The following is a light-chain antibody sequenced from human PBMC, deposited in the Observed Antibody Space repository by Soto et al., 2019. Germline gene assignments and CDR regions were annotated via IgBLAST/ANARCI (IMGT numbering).Light chain of an antibody. CDR2: EVT. CDR3: SSYTSSSTLYV. V-gene: IGLV2-14*01. Sequence: QSALTQPASVSGSPGQSITMSCTGTSSDVGGQNYVSWYQLHPGKAPKLMIYEVTNRPSGVSNRFSGSKSGNTASLTISGLQAEDEADYFCSSYTSSSTLYVFGTGTKVTVL. CDR1: SSDVGGQNY. J-gene: IGLJ1*01.